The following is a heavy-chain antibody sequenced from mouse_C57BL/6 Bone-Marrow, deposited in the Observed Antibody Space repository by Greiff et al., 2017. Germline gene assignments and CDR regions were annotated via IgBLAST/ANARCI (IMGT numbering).Heavy chain of an antibody. CDR1: GFTFSDYG. V-gene: IGHV5-15*01. D-gene: IGHD4-1*01. CDR2: ISNLAYSI. Sequence: VQLKESGGGLVQPGGSLKLSCAASGFTFSDYGMAWVRQAPRKGPEWVAFISNLAYSIYYADTVTGRFTISRENAKNTLYLDMSSLRSEDTAMYYCARQLGGNYAMDYWGQGTSVTVSS. CDR3: ARQLGGNYAMDY. J-gene: IGHJ4*01.